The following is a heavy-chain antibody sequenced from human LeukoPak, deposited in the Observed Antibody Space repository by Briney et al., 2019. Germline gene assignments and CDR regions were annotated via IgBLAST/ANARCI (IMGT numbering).Heavy chain of an antibody. D-gene: IGHD3-22*01. CDR2: IYYSGST. CDR1: GGSISSGGYY. Sequence: SETLSLTCTVSGGSISSGGYYWSWIRQHPGKGLEWIGYIYYSGSTNYNPSLKSRVTISVDTSKNQFSLKLSSVTAADTAVYYCARFGYYDSSGYYRFGMDVWGQGTTVTVSS. V-gene: IGHV4-61*08. J-gene: IGHJ6*02. CDR3: ARFGYYDSSGYYRFGMDV.